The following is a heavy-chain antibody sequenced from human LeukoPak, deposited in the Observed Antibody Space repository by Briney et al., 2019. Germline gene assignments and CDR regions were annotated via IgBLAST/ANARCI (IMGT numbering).Heavy chain of an antibody. Sequence: GGSLRLSCAASGFTFSHYSMNWVRQAPGKGLEWVSAISGSGNSTYHADSVKGRFTISRDNSKNTLYLQMNSLRAEDTAIYYCAKDDDYGGNPDYWGQGTLVTVSS. CDR1: GFTFSHYS. V-gene: IGHV3-23*01. D-gene: IGHD4-23*01. CDR2: ISGSGNST. CDR3: AKDDDYGGNPDY. J-gene: IGHJ4*02.